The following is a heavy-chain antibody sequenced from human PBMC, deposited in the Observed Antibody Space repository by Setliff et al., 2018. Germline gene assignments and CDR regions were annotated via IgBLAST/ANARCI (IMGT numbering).Heavy chain of an antibody. CDR3: AREGEYYYDSSGYSGFGDY. Sequence: PGGSLRLSCEASGFTFSSYGMHWVRQAPGKGLEWVAVISYDGSNKYYADSVKGRFTISRDNSKNTLYLQMNSLRAEDTAVYYCAREGEYYYDSSGYSGFGDYWGQGTLVTVSS. CDR2: ISYDGSNK. CDR1: GFTFSSYG. J-gene: IGHJ4*02. V-gene: IGHV3-30*03. D-gene: IGHD3-22*01.